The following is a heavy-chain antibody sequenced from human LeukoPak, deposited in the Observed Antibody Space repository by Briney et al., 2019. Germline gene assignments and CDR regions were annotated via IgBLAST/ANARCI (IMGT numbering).Heavy chain of an antibody. Sequence: ASVKVSCKASGFTFPSSAVQWVRQARGQRLEWIGWIVVGSGNTNYAQKFQERVTITRDMSTSTAYMELSSLRSEDTAVYYCAKDPYHGSGTLYPTLDFWGQGTLVTVSS. CDR3: AKDPYHGSGTLYPTLDF. V-gene: IGHV1-58*01. J-gene: IGHJ4*02. CDR1: GFTFPSSA. D-gene: IGHD3-10*01. CDR2: IVVGSGNT.